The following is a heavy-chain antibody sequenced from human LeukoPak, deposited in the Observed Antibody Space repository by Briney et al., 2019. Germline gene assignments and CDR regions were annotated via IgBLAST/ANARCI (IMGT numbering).Heavy chain of an antibody. CDR2: TYYRSKWYN. Sequence: SQTLSLTSAISRDTASSTSAAWNSIRQSPSRGLEWLGRTYYRSKWYNDYAVSVKSRITFNPDTSKNHFSLQLNSVTPEDTAVYYCARSLAGPLDYWGQGTLVTVSS. J-gene: IGHJ4*02. CDR1: RDTASSTSAA. CDR3: ARSLAGPLDY. V-gene: IGHV6-1*01. D-gene: IGHD7-27*01.